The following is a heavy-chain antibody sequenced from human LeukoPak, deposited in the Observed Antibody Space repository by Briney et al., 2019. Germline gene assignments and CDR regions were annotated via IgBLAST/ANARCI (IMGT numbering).Heavy chain of an antibody. V-gene: IGHV3-48*01. J-gene: IGHJ4*02. Sequence: GGSLRLSCAASGFSFSSYSMNWVRQAPGKGLGWVSYISGSGNAKHYTDSVKGRFTISRDNAKNALYLQMNSLRAEDTAVYFCARDYLYAFDYWGQGTLVTVSS. CDR1: GFSFSSYS. CDR2: ISGSGNAK. CDR3: ARDYLYAFDY. D-gene: IGHD2-2*01.